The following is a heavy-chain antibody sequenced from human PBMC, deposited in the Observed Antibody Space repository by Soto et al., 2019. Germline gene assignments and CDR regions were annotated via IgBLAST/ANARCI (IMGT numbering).Heavy chain of an antibody. V-gene: IGHV1-8*01. Sequence: QVHLVQSGAEVKKPGASVKFSCKASGYTFTDYEINWVRQATGQGLEWMGWMNPKTGDTTYAPKFLGRVTMTRDTSINTAYMELSSLRYKDTTVYFCARQVAGLREAFDIWGQGTMVTVSS. CDR1: GYTFTDYE. J-gene: IGHJ3*02. D-gene: IGHD6-19*01. CDR3: ARQVAGLREAFDI. CDR2: MNPKTGDT.